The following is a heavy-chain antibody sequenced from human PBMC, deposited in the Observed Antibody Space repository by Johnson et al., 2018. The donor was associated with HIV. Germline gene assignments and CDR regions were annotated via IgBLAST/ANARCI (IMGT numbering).Heavy chain of an antibody. CDR3: AREGRRDAFDI. Sequence: VHLVESGGGVVQPGRSLRLSCAASGFTFSSYAMHWVRQAPGKGLEWVAVISYDGSNKYYADSVKGRFTISRDNSKNTLYLQMNSLRSEDTAVYYCAREGRRDAFDIWGQGTMVTVSS. V-gene: IGHV3-30-3*01. CDR2: ISYDGSNK. J-gene: IGHJ3*02. CDR1: GFTFSSYA.